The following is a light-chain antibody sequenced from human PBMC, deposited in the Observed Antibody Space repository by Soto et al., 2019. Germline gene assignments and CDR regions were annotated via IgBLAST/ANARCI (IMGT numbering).Light chain of an antibody. Sequence: ETVLTQSPGTLSLSPGERATLSCRASQSVSSNYLAWFQQKSGQAPRLLIYGASSRATGIPDRFSASGSGTDFALTISTLEPEDFAVYYCQQYGSSPQTFGQRTKVEIK. CDR3: QQYGSSPQT. V-gene: IGKV3-20*01. CDR2: GAS. CDR1: QSVSSNY. J-gene: IGKJ1*01.